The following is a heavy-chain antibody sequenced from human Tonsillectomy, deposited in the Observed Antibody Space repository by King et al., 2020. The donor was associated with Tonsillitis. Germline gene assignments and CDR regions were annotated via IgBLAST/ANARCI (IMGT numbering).Heavy chain of an antibody. J-gene: IGHJ3*02. CDR2: INHSGST. CDR1: GGSFSGYY. Sequence: VQLQQWGAGLLKPSETLSLTCAVYGGSFSGYYWSWIRQPPGKGLEWIGEINHSGSTNYNPSLKSRVTVSVDTSKNQFSLKLSAVTAADTAVYYCARGWLLGYCSGGSCYPARAGRYAFDIWGQGTMVTVSS. V-gene: IGHV4-34*01. D-gene: IGHD2-15*01. CDR3: ARGWLLGYCSGGSCYPARAGRYAFDI.